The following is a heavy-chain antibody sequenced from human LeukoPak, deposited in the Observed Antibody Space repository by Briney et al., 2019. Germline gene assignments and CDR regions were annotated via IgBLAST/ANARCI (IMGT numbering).Heavy chain of an antibody. J-gene: IGHJ6*03. D-gene: IGHD3-16*02. CDR3: AKSWGYTRPYYNYMDV. CDR1: GFTFSSYW. Sequence: GGSLRLSCAASGFTFSSYWMSWVRQAPGKGLEWVANIKQDASEKYYVDSVKGRFTISRDNPKNTLSLQMTGLRPDGTAVYYCAKSWGYTRPYYNYMDVWGKGTTVTVSS. CDR2: IKQDASEK. V-gene: IGHV3-7*03.